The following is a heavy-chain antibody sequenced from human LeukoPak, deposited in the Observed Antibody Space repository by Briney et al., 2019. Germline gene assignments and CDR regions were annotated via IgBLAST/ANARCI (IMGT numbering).Heavy chain of an antibody. J-gene: IGHJ5*02. Sequence: SETLSLTCTVSGGSISSYYWSWIRQPPGKGLEWIGYIYYSGSTNYNPSLKSRVTISVDTSKNQFSLKLSSVTAADTAVYYCAREWAYYYGSGSYIGAVDPWGQGTLVTVSS. D-gene: IGHD3-10*01. V-gene: IGHV4-59*01. CDR1: GGSISSYY. CDR2: IYYSGST. CDR3: AREWAYYYGSGSYIGAVDP.